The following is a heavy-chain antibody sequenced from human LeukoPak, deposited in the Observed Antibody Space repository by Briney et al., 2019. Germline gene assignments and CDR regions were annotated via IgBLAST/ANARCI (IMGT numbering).Heavy chain of an antibody. CDR1: GYTCTSYA. CDR3: ASHYGSGSYTPLMGY. D-gene: IGHD3-10*01. V-gene: IGHV7-4-1*02. CDR2: INTNTGNR. J-gene: IGHJ4*02. Sequence: ASVKVSCKASGYTCTSYARNWVRQAPGQGLEWMGWINTNTGNRTYAQGFPGRFVFSLDTSVSTAYLQISSLKAEDTAVYSCASHYGSGSYTPLMGYWGQGTLVTVSS.